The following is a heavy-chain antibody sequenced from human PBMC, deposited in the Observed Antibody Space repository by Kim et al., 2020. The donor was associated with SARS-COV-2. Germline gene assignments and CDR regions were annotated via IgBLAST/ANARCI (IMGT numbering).Heavy chain of an antibody. V-gene: IGHV3-21*01. CDR2: ISSSSSYI. D-gene: IGHD3-22*01. Sequence: GGSLRLSCAASGFTFSSYSMNWVRQAPGKGLEGVSSISSSSSYIYYADSVKGRFTISRDNAKNSLYLQMNSLRAEDTAVYYCASPPGSSGLRDIWGQGTMVTVSS. CDR3: ASPPGSSGLRDI. J-gene: IGHJ3*02. CDR1: GFTFSSYS.